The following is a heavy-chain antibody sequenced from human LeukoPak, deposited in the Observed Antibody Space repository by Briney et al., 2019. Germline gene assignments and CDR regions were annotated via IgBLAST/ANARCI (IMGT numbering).Heavy chain of an antibody. CDR1: GGSISSSSYY. D-gene: IGHD6-6*01. V-gene: IGHV4-31*03. J-gene: IGHJ3*02. Sequence: SETLSLTCTVSGGSISSSSYYWGWIRQHPGKGLEWIGYIYYSGSTYYNPSLKSRVTISVDTSKNQFSLKLTSVTAADTAVYYCARDGYSTSSGAFDIWGQGTMVTVSS. CDR3: ARDGYSTSSGAFDI. CDR2: IYYSGST.